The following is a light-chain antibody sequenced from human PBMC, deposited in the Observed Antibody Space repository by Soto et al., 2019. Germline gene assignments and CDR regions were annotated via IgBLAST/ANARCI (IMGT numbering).Light chain of an antibody. V-gene: IGKV3-20*01. CDR1: QSISHY. Sequence: EIVLTQSPGTLSLSPGERATLSCRANQSISHYLAWYQQKPGQSPRLLIYGASIRATGIPDRFSGSGSGTDFTLTISRLEPEDFAVYYCQQYGSSPRVSFGGGTKVEIK. J-gene: IGKJ4*01. CDR2: GAS. CDR3: QQYGSSPRVS.